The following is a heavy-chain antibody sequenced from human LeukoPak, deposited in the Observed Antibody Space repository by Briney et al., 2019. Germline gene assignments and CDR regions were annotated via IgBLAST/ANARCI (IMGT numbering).Heavy chain of an antibody. CDR3: ARANFLYCSSSTCLFDY. J-gene: IGHJ4*02. CDR1: GYTFTDYC. V-gene: IGHV1-2*02. Sequence: ASVKVSCKASGYTFTDYCMHWVRQAPGQGFEWMGWINPNDGDTNYAQKFQGRVTMTRDTSISTAHMEVSRLRSDDTAVYYCARANFLYCSSSTCLFDYWGQGTLVTVSS. CDR2: INPNDGDT. D-gene: IGHD2-2*01.